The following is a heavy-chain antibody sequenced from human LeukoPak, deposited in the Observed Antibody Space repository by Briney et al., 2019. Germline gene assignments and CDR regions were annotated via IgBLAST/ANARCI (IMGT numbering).Heavy chain of an antibody. V-gene: IGHV1-8*01. CDR2: MNPNSGNT. J-gene: IGHJ4*02. D-gene: IGHD3-16*02. CDR1: GYTSTSYD. Sequence: ASVKVSCKASGYTSTSYDINWVRQATGQGLEWMGWMNPNSGNTGYAQKFQGRVTMTRNTSISTAYMELSSLRSEDTAVYYCARGGYSFVMITFGGVIVRDDYWGQGTLVTVSS. CDR3: ARGGYSFVMITFGGVIVRDDY.